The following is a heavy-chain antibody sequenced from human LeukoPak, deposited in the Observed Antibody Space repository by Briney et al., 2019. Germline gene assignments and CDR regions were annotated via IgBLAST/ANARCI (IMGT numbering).Heavy chain of an antibody. CDR2: ISYDGSNK. CDR3: AKEGVAVETVPSDY. Sequence: GGSLRLSCAASGFTFSSYGMHWVRQAPGKGLEWVAVISYDGSNKYYADSVKGRFTISRDNSKNTLYLQMNSLRAEDTAVYYCAKEGVAVETVPSDYWGQGTLVTVSS. CDR1: GFTFSSYG. V-gene: IGHV3-30*18. J-gene: IGHJ4*02. D-gene: IGHD6-19*01.